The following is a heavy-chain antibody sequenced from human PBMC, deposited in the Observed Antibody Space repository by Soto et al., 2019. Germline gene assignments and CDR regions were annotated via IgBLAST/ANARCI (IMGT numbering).Heavy chain of an antibody. CDR2: ISYDGSDK. CDR1: GVTFSSYG. Sequence: GGSLRLSCAAAGVTFSSYGMHWVRQAPGKGLEWVAFISYDGSDKYYGDSVKGRFTISRDNSKNTLYLQMNRLRGEDTAVYYCAKGSSTVVIRPFDYWGQGTLVTVSS. CDR3: AKGSSTVVIRPFDY. V-gene: IGHV3-30*18. D-gene: IGHD2-15*01. J-gene: IGHJ4*02.